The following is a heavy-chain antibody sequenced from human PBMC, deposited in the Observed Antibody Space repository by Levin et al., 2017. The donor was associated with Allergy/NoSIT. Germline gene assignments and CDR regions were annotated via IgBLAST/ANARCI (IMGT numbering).Heavy chain of an antibody. D-gene: IGHD5-24*01. V-gene: IGHV3-23*01. CDR1: GFTFSSYA. CDR3: AKEDSSDNYYYCGMDV. CDR2: ITGSGGST. J-gene: IGHJ6*02. Sequence: PGESLKISCAASGFTFSSYAMTWVRQAPGKGLEWVSAITGSGGSTYYADSVKGRFTISRDNSKNTLYLQMNSLRAEDTAVYYCAKEDSSDNYYYCGMDVWGQGPRSPSP.